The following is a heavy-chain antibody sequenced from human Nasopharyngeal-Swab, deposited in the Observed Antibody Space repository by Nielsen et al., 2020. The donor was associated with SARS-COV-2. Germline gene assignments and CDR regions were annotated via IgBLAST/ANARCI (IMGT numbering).Heavy chain of an antibody. CDR3: ASHQDYDILTGYYQSAFDI. CDR2: INPSGGST. V-gene: IGHV1-46*01. Sequence: WVRQAPGQGLEWMGIINPSGGSTSYAQKFQGRVTTTRDTSTSTVYMELSSLRSEDTAVYYCASHQDYDILTGYYQSAFDIWGQGTMVTVSS. D-gene: IGHD3-9*01. J-gene: IGHJ3*02.